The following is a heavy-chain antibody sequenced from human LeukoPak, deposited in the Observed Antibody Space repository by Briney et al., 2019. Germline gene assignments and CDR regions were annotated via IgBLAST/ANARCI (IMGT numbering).Heavy chain of an antibody. CDR3: ARGDGYHFDY. V-gene: IGHV1-2*02. J-gene: IGHJ4*02. Sequence: ASVKVSCKASGGTFSSYAISWVRQAPGQGLEWMGWINPNSGGTNYAQKFQGRVTMTRDTSISTAYMELSRLRSDDTAVYYCARGDGYHFDYWGQGTLVTVSS. CDR1: GGTFSSYA. CDR2: INPNSGGT. D-gene: IGHD5-24*01.